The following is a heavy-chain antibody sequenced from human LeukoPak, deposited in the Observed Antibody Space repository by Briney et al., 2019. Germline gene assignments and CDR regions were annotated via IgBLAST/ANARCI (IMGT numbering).Heavy chain of an antibody. V-gene: IGHV3-7*01. D-gene: IGHD5-18*01. CDR2: IKQDGSEK. CDR3: ARGDTAMVF. CDR1: GFTLRTYW. J-gene: IGHJ4*02. Sequence: PGGSLRLSCAASGFTLRTYWMSWIRQAPGKGLEWVANIKQDGSEKYYVDSVKGRFTISRDNAKNSLYLQMNSLRAEDTAVYYCARGDTAMVFGGQGTLVTVSS.